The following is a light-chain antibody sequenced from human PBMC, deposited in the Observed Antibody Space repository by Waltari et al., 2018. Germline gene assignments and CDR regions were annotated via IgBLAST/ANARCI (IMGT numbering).Light chain of an antibody. CDR2: FAS. Sequence: DIQMTQSPSSLSASVGDTVTITCRSSQGISSFLAWYQLKPGKAPRPLIYFASNLESGVPTRFSGSGSGTEFTLTISSLQPEDFATYYCQQYNSAPLTFGGGTKVEIK. CDR3: QQYNSAPLT. CDR1: QGISSF. V-gene: IGKV1-16*01. J-gene: IGKJ4*01.